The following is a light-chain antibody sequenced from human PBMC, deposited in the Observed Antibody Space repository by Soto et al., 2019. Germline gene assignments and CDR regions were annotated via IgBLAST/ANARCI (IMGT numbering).Light chain of an antibody. J-gene: IGKJ4*01. CDR1: QSILYSSNNKNY. CDR2: WAS. V-gene: IGKV4-1*01. Sequence: DIVMTQSPDSLAVSLGERATINCKSSQSILYSSNNKNYLAWYQQKPGQPPKLLIYWASTLESGVPDRFSGSASGTDFTLTISSLQAEDVAVYYCQQYYSTPPTFGGGTKVEIK. CDR3: QQYYSTPPT.